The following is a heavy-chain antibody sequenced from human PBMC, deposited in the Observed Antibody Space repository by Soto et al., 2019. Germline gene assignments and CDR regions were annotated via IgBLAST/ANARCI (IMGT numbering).Heavy chain of an antibody. CDR1: GGSISSSSYY. CDR2: IYYSGST. CDR3: ARQGRSGYYTGMAWFDP. D-gene: IGHD3-3*01. J-gene: IGHJ5*02. V-gene: IGHV4-39*01. Sequence: SETLSLTCTVSGGSISSSSYYWGWIRQPPGKGLEWIGSIYYSGSTYYNPSLKSRVTISVDTSKNQFSLKLSSVTAADTAVYYCARQGRSGYYTGMAWFDPWGQGAVVTVSS.